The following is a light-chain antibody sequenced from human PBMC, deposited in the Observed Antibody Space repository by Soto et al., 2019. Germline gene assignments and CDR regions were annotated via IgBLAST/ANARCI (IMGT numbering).Light chain of an antibody. J-gene: IGKJ3*01. CDR1: QSISSSY. V-gene: IGKV3D-20*02. CDR2: DAS. CDR3: QQRSNWAT. Sequence: EIVLTQSPCTLSLSPGERATLSCRASQSISSSYVAWYQQKPGQAPRLLIYDASNRATGIPARFSGSGSVTDFTLTISSLEPEDFAVYYCQQRSNWATFGPGTKVDIK.